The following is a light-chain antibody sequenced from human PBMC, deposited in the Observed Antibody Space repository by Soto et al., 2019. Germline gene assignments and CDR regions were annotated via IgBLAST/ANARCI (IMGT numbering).Light chain of an antibody. CDR3: QQSYKTPHT. V-gene: IGKV1-5*01. CDR2: DAS. CDR1: QSISTW. J-gene: IGKJ2*01. Sequence: DIQMTQSPSTLSASVGDRVTITCRASQSISTWLAWYQQKPGNAPKLLIFDASNLLSGVPSRFSGSGSGTNFTLTISSLQPEDFGTYYCQQSYKTPHTFGQGTKLETK.